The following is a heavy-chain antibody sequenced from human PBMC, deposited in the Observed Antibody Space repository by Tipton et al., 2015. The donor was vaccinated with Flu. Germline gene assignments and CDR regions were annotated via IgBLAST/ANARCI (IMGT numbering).Heavy chain of an antibody. CDR1: GYTFTTHG. D-gene: IGHD3-22*01. CDR2: ISAYNGNT. CDR3: ARERAYYDSSGYLY. V-gene: IGHV1-18*01. J-gene: IGHJ4*02. Sequence: QLVQSGAEVKKPGASVKVSCKASGYTFTTHGISWVRQAPGQGLEWMGWISAYNGNTNYAQKFQGRVTMTTDTSTSTAYMELRSLRSDDTAVYYCARERAYYDSSGYLYWGQGTLVTVSS.